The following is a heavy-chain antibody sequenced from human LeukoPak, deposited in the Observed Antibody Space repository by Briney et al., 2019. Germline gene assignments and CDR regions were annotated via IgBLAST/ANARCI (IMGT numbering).Heavy chain of an antibody. D-gene: IGHD3-22*01. CDR3: ARGYFDSSGYSNAFDI. CDR1: GGSISSGSYY. V-gene: IGHV4-61*01. CDR2: VYYTGST. J-gene: IGHJ3*02. Sequence: SETLSLTCPVSGGSISSGSYYWSWIRQPPGKALEWIGYVYYTGSTNYNPSLKNRLSISVDTSTNQFSLKLNSVTAADTALYYCARGYFDSSGYSNAFDIWGQGTMVTVSS.